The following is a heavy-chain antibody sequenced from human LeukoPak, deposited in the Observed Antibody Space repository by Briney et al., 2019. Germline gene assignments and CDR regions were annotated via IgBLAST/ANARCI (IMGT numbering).Heavy chain of an antibody. D-gene: IGHD3-22*01. J-gene: IGHJ4*02. Sequence: GGSLRLSCAASGFTFSSYVMYWVRQAPGKGLEYVSSISSNGGSTYYANSVKGRFTISRDNSKNTLYLQMGSLRAEDMAVYYCARGGQSKYDSTGYLNYFDYWGQGTLVTVSS. V-gene: IGHV3-64*01. CDR1: GFTFSSYV. CDR3: ARGGQSKYDSTGYLNYFDY. CDR2: ISSNGGST.